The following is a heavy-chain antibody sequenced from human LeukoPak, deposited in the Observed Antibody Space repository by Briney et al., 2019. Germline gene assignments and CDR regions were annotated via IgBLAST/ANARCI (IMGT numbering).Heavy chain of an antibody. D-gene: IGHD2-21*01. CDR2: IRYDGSNK. CDR3: AKDQGGSGDPFDY. J-gene: IGHJ4*02. V-gene: IGHV3-30*02. Sequence: GGSLRLSCAASGFKFNNCGMHWVRQAPGKGLEWVAFIRYDGSNKYYADSVKGRFTISRDNSKNTLYLQMNSLRAEDTAVYYCAKDQGGSGDPFDYWGQGTLVTVSS. CDR1: GFKFNNCG.